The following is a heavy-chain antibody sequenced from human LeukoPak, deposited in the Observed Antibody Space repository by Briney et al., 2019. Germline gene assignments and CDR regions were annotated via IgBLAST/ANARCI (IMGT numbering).Heavy chain of an antibody. Sequence: SETLSLTCTVSGGSISSSSYYWGWIRQPPGKGLEWIGSIYYSGSTYYNPSLKSRVTISVDTSKNQFSLKLSSVTAADTAVYYCARELDSSGWYSLLDYWGQGTLVTVSS. CDR3: ARELDSSGWYSLLDY. J-gene: IGHJ4*02. D-gene: IGHD6-19*01. CDR2: IYYSGST. V-gene: IGHV4-39*07. CDR1: GGSISSSSYY.